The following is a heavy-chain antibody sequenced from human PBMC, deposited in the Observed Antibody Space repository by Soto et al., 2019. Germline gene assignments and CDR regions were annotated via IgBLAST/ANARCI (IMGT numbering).Heavy chain of an antibody. CDR1: GFTFSSYT. J-gene: IGHJ6*02. Sequence: EVQLSESGGGLGQPGGSLSLSCVASGFTFSSYTMTWVRQAPGKGLEWVSGISGGGASTHYADSVKGRFTVSRDNSKNTVYLQMNSLSAEDTAVYYCAKDKRGGCYGLDVWGQGTTVTVSS. V-gene: IGHV3-23*01. D-gene: IGHD3-10*01. CDR2: ISGGGAST. CDR3: AKDKRGGCYGLDV.